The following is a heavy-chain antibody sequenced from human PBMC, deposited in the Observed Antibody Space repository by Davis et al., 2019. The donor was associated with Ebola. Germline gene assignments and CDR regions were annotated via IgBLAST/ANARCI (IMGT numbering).Heavy chain of an antibody. CDR2: INAGNGNT. Sequence: AASVKVSCKASGGTFSSYAISWVRQAPGQRLEWMGWINAGNGNTKYSQKFQGRVTITRDTSASTAYMELSSLRSEDTAVYYCASVDVVVVAATRIDAFDIWGQGTMVTVSS. CDR3: ASVDVVVVAATRIDAFDI. J-gene: IGHJ3*02. CDR1: GGTFSSYA. D-gene: IGHD2-15*01. V-gene: IGHV1-3*01.